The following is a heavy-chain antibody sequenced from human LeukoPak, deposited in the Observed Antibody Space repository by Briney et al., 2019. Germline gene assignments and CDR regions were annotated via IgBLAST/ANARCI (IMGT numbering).Heavy chain of an antibody. CDR1: GFTVSSNY. Sequence: RGSLRLSCAASGFTVSSNYMSSFRQAPGKGLEWVSVIYSGGSTYYADSVKGRFTISRDNSKNTLYLQMDSLRAEDTAVYYCARLYSSYFDYWGQGTLVPVSS. CDR2: IYSGGST. CDR3: ARLYSSYFDY. D-gene: IGHD6-19*01. J-gene: IGHJ4*02. V-gene: IGHV3-53*01.